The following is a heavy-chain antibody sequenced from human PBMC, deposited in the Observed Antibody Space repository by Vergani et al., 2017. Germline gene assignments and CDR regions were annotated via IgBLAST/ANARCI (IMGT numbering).Heavy chain of an antibody. D-gene: IGHD5-12*01. CDR3: ATGLKGSYSGYDSKDSSWFDP. CDR1: GFTFSSYG. Sequence: QVQLVESGGGVVQPGRSLRLSCAASGFTFSSYGMHWVRQAPGKGLEWVAVISYDGSNKYYADSAKGRFTISRDNSKNTLYLQMNSLRAEDTAVYYCATGLKGSYSGYDSKDSSWFDPWGQGTLVTVSS. J-gene: IGHJ5*02. CDR2: ISYDGSNK. V-gene: IGHV3-30*03.